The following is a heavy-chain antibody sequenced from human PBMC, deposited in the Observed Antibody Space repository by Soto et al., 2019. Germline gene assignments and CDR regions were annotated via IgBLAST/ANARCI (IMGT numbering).Heavy chain of an antibody. V-gene: IGHV1-18*01. CDR2: ISAYNGNT. J-gene: IGHJ4*02. CDR1: GYTFTSYG. D-gene: IGHD3-16*02. Sequence: QVQLVQSGAEVKKPGASVKVSCKASGYTFTSYGISWVRQAPGQGLEWMGWISAYNGNTNYAQKLQGRVTMTTDTSTSKAYMGLRSLRSDDTAVYYCARVGTPTYYDYGWGSYRPFDYWGQGTLVTVSS. CDR3: ARVGTPTYYDYGWGSYRPFDY.